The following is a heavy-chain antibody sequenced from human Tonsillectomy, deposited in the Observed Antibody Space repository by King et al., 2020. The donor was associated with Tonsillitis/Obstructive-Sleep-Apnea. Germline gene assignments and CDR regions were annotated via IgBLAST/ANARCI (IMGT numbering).Heavy chain of an antibody. V-gene: IGHV1-18*01. Sequence: VQLVQSGDEVKKLGASVKVSCKASGYSFTNYGISWVRQAPGQGLEWMGWISAYNGNTNYAQKFQGRVTMTTETSTSTAYMELRSLRSDDTAMYYCARDDTHLSKVVSGLGFDPWGQGTLVTVSS. CDR3: ARDDTHLSKVVSGLGFDP. J-gene: IGHJ5*02. D-gene: IGHD3/OR15-3a*01. CDR2: ISAYNGNT. CDR1: GYSFTNYG.